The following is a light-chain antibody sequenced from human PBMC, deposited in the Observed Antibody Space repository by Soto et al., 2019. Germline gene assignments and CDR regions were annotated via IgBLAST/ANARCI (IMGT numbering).Light chain of an antibody. CDR1: QSVSSY. Sequence: EIVLTQSPATLSLSPGERATLSCRASQSVSSYLAWYQQKPGQAPSLLIYDASNRATGIPARFSGSGSGTDFTLTISSLEPEDFAVYYCQQRSNWRSITFGQGTRLEIK. CDR2: DAS. J-gene: IGKJ5*01. CDR3: QQRSNWRSIT. V-gene: IGKV3-11*01.